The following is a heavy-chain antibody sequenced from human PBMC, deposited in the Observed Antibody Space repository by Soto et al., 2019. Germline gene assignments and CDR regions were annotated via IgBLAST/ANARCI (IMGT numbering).Heavy chain of an antibody. CDR1: GGSISSAGHY. J-gene: IGHJ3*02. Sequence: QVQLQESGPGLVKPSQILSLTCTVYGGSISSAGHYWSWIRQHPGKGLEWIGYIYFHVSTHYNPSLKRRVTISVDTSENQCSLKLNSVTAADTAVYYWARDQDSSGSDSFDIWGQGTMVTGSS. D-gene: IGHD3-22*01. V-gene: IGHV4-31*03. CDR2: IYFHVST. CDR3: ARDQDSSGSDSFDI.